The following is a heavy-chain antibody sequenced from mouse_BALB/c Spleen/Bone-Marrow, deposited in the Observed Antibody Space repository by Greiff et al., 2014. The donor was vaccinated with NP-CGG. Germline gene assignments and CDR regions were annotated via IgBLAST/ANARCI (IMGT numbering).Heavy chain of an antibody. CDR1: GYSFTGYF. V-gene: IGHV1-20*02. D-gene: IGHD2-3*01. Sequence: VQFQQPGPELVKPGASVKISCKASGYSFTGYFMNWVMQSHGKSLEWIGRINPYNGDTFYNQKFKGKATLTVDKSSSTAHMELRSLASEDSAAYYCARGGLLRAMDYWGQGTSVTVSS. J-gene: IGHJ4*01. CDR2: INPYNGDT. CDR3: ARGGLLRAMDY.